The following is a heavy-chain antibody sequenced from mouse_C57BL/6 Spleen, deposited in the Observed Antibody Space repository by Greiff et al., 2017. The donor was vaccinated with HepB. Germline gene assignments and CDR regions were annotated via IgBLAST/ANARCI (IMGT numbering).Heavy chain of an antibody. Sequence: QVQLQQSDAELVKPGASVKISCKVSGYTFTDHTIHWMKQRPEQGLEWIGYIYPRDGSTKYNEKFKGKATLTADKSSSTAYMQLNSLTSEDSAVYFCARGRAYYGNYYAMDYWGQGTSVTVSS. CDR2: IYPRDGST. J-gene: IGHJ4*01. CDR1: GYTFTDHT. D-gene: IGHD2-10*01. V-gene: IGHV1-78*01. CDR3: ARGRAYYGNYYAMDY.